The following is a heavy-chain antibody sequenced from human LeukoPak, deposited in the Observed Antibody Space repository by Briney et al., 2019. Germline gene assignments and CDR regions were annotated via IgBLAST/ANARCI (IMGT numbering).Heavy chain of an antibody. V-gene: IGHV1-2*02. CDR1: GYTFTGYY. CDR2: INPNSGGT. Sequence: ASVKVSCKASGYTFTGYYMHWVRQAPGQGLEWMGWINPNSGGTNYAQKFQGRVTMTRDTSISTAYMELSRLRSGDTAVYYCARGGASTIFGVVIQPNRHWFDPWGQGTLVTVSS. CDR3: ARGGASTIFGVVIQPNRHWFDP. J-gene: IGHJ5*02. D-gene: IGHD3-3*01.